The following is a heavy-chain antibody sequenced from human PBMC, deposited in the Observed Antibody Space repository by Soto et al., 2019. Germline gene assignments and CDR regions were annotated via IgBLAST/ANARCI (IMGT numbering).Heavy chain of an antibody. D-gene: IGHD2-15*01. CDR2: IYYSGST. J-gene: IGHJ5*02. CDR3: ARVGFGGWFDP. CDR1: GGSVSSGSYY. Sequence: SETLSLTCTVSGGSVSSGSYYWSWIRQPPGKGLEWIGYIYYSGSTNYNPSLKSRVTISVDTSKNQFSLKLSSVTAADTAVYYCARVGFGGWFDPWGQGTLVTVSS. V-gene: IGHV4-61*01.